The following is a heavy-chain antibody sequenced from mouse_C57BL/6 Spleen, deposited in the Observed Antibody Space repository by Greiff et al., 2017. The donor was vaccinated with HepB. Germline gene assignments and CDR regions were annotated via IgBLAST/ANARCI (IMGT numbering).Heavy chain of an antibody. J-gene: IGHJ1*03. CDR3: TREGEWLLRRYFDV. CDR2: ISSGGDYI. CDR1: GFTFSSYA. Sequence: EVKVVESGEGLVKPGGSLKLSCAASGFTFSSYAMSWVRQTPEKRLEWVAYISSGGDYIYYADTVKGRFTISRDNARNTLYLQMSSLKSEDTAMYYCTREGEWLLRRYFDVWGTGTTVTVSS. V-gene: IGHV5-9-1*02. D-gene: IGHD2-3*01.